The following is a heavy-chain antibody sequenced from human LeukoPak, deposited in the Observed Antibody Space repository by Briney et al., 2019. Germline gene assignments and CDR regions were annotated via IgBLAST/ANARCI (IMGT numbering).Heavy chain of an antibody. V-gene: IGHV5-51*01. CDR2: IYPGDSDT. CDR1: GYSFTNYW. Sequence: GESLKISCKASGYSFTNYWIGWVRQMPGKGLEWMGIIYPGDSDTRYSPSFQGQVTISADKSISTAYLQWSSLKASDTAMYYCARLSGGYDLSYNWFDPWGQGTLVTVSS. CDR3: ARLSGGYDLSYNWFDP. J-gene: IGHJ5*02. D-gene: IGHD5-12*01.